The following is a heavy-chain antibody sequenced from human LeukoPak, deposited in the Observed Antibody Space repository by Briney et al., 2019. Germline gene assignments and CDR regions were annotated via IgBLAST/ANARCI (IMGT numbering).Heavy chain of an antibody. J-gene: IGHJ4*02. Sequence: ASVKVSCKVSGYTLTELSMHWVRQAPGKGLEWMGGFDPEDGETIYAQKFQGRVTMTEDTSTDTAYMELSSLRSEDTAVYYCAIRHLVSQPIDYWGQGTLVTVSS. V-gene: IGHV1-24*01. CDR2: FDPEDGET. CDR1: GYTLTELS. CDR3: AIRHLVSQPIDY. D-gene: IGHD1-1*01.